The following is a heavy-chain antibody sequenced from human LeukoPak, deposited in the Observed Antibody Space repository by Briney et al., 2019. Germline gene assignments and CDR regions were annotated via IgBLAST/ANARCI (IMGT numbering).Heavy chain of an antibody. D-gene: IGHD4-23*01. J-gene: IGHJ4*02. CDR2: IKPDGSAG. Sequence: GGSLRLPCAASGFTFSRYWMTWVRQAPGKGLQWVADIKPDGSAGSYVDSVKGRFTISRDNAKSSLYLQMNSLRAEDTAVYYCARALESGNSDAGYWGQGTLVTVSS. CDR1: GFTFSRYW. V-gene: IGHV3-7*04. CDR3: ARALESGNSDAGY.